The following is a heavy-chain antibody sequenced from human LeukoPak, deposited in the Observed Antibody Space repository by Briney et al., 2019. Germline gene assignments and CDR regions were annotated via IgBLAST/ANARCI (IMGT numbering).Heavy chain of an antibody. CDR2: IYYSGST. J-gene: IGHJ4*02. CDR1: GGSVSSGSYY. D-gene: IGHD3-22*01. Sequence: SETLSLTCTVSGGSVSSGSYYWSWIRQPPGKGPEWIGYIYYSGSTNYNPSLKSRVTISVDTSKNQFSLKLSSVTAADTAVYYCARLSSGYCWLFDYWGQGTLVTVSS. V-gene: IGHV4-61*01. CDR3: ARLSSGYCWLFDY.